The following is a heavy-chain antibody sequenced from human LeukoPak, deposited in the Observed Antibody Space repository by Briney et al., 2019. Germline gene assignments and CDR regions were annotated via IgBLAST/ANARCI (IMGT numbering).Heavy chain of an antibody. CDR3: ARSYSTSSKIFDY. CDR1: GFTFSNYW. Sequence: GGSLRLSCAASGFTFSNYWMNWVRQAPGQGLEWVANIKQDGSEKYYVDSVKGRFTISRDNAKNSLNLQMNSLRAGDTAVYYCARSYSTSSKIFDYWGQGTLVTVSS. D-gene: IGHD6-6*01. CDR2: IKQDGSEK. J-gene: IGHJ4*02. V-gene: IGHV3-7*01.